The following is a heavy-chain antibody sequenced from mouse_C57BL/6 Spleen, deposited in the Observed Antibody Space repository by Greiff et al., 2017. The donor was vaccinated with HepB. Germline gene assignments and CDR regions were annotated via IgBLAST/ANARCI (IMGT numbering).Heavy chain of an antibody. CDR3: AREGITTVVVDY. D-gene: IGHD1-1*01. J-gene: IGHJ2*01. V-gene: IGHV5-4*01. CDR2: ISDGGSYT. CDR1: GFTFSSYA. Sequence: EVNVVESGGGLVKPGGSLKLSCAASGFTFSSYAMSWVRQTPEKRLEWVATISDGGSYTYYPDNVKGRFTISRDNAKNNLYLQMSHLKSEDTAMYYCAREGITTVVVDYWGQGTTLTVSS.